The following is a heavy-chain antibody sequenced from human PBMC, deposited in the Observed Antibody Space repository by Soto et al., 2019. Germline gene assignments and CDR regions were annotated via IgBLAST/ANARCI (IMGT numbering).Heavy chain of an antibody. CDR3: TRRRSSGTPVDY. CDR1: DYSISSGYY. V-gene: IGHV4-38-2*01. CDR2: IYHSGST. D-gene: IGHD1-26*01. J-gene: IGHJ4*02. Sequence: PSETLSLTCGVSDYSISSGYYWGWIRQPPGKGLEWIGNIYHSGSTHYNPALKSRVTISVDTSKNQFSLKLKSVTAADTAVYYCTRRRSSGTPVDYWGPGTLVTVSS.